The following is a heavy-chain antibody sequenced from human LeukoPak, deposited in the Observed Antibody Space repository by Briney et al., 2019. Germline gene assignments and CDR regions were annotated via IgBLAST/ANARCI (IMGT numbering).Heavy chain of an antibody. CDR1: GFTFSLYS. CDR3: ARVAMIRGITNIPDF. V-gene: IGHV3-21*06. D-gene: IGHD3-10*01. Sequence: GGSLRLSCAGSGFTFSLYSMHWVRQAPGKGLEWVSYITGSSGVVNYADSVRGRFTISRDNAKNSLYLQMNNLRAEDTAVYYCARVAMIRGITNIPDFWGQGTRVTVSS. J-gene: IGHJ4*02. CDR2: ITGSSGVV.